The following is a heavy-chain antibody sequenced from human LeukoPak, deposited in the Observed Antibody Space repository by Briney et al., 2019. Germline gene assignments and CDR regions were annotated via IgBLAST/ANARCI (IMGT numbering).Heavy chain of an antibody. CDR1: GFSFSSYA. Sequence: GGSLRLSCAASGFSFSSYAMHWVRQTPGKGLEWVAVISNDGNNKYYADSVKGRFTISRDNSRYTLYLQMNSLRVEDTAVYYCARHPVSTGLQINSDYWGQGTLVTVSS. CDR2: ISNDGNNK. J-gene: IGHJ4*02. CDR3: ARHPVSTGLQINSDY. D-gene: IGHD1-1*01. V-gene: IGHV3-30-3*01.